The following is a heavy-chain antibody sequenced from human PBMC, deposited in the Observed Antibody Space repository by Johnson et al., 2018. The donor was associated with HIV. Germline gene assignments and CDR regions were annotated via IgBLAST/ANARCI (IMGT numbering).Heavy chain of an antibody. CDR2: IKQDGSEK. CDR1: FSSYW. J-gene: IGHJ3*02. Sequence: FSSYWMSWVRQAPGKGLEWVANIKQDGSEKYYVDSVKGRFTISRDNAKNSLYLQMNSLRAEDTAVYYCARAIAAAGTVGVDAFDIWGQGTMVTVSS. V-gene: IGHV3-7*01. CDR3: ARAIAAAGTVGVDAFDI. D-gene: IGHD6-13*01.